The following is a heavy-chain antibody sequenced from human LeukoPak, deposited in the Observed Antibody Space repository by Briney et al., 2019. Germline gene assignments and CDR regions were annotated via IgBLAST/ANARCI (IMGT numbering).Heavy chain of an antibody. Sequence: KTGGSLRLSCTASGFSFGDYELSWVRQPPGKGLEWIGEINHSGSTNYNPSLKSRVTISVDTSKNQFSLKLSSVTAADTAVYYCARVGVRGVNYWGQGTLVTVSS. V-gene: IGHV4-34*01. CDR3: ARVGVRGVNY. D-gene: IGHD3-10*01. J-gene: IGHJ4*02. CDR1: GFSFGDYE. CDR2: INHSGST.